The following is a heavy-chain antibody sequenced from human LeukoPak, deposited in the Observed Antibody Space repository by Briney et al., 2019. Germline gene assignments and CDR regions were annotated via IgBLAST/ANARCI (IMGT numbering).Heavy chain of an antibody. CDR2: IFYSGST. V-gene: IGHV4-61*08. CDR3: ARGQGWYYH. CDR1: GGSISSGGYS. J-gene: IGHJ5*02. Sequence: SSETLSLTCAVSGGSISSGGYSWSWIRQPPGKGLEWIGYIFYSGSTNYNPSLKSRVTISVDTSRNQLSLKLSSVTAADTALYYCARGQGWYYHWGQGTLVTVSS.